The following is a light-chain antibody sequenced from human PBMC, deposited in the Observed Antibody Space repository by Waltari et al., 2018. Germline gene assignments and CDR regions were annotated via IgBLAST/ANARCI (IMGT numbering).Light chain of an antibody. J-gene: IGKJ2*01. CDR2: GAS. V-gene: IGKV3-15*01. CDR3: QQYTRWPEYT. CDR1: QSVGSS. Sequence: EIVLTQSPATLSMSPGERATLSCRAGQSVGSSLAWYQQKHGQAPRLLIYGASTRATGVPVRFSGGGSGTDFTLTISSLQSEDFAVYYCQQYTRWPEYTFGQGTKLEIK.